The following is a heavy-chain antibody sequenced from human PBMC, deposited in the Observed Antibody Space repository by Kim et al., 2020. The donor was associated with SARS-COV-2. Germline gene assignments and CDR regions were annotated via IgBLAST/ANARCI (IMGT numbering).Heavy chain of an antibody. CDR2: T. V-gene: IGHV4-31*02. J-gene: IGHJ5*02. D-gene: IGHD3-22*01. CDR3: AREGDSSECGP. Sequence: TYYNPSLKSRVTISVDTSKNQFSLKLSSVTAADTAVYYCAREGDSSECGPWGQGTLVTVSS.